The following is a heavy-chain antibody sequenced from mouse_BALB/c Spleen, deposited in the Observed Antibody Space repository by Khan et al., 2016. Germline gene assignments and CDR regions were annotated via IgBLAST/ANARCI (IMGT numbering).Heavy chain of an antibody. Sequence: LQQSGPELMKPGASVKISCKASGYSFTSYYMHWVKQSHGKSLEWIGYIDPFNGGTSYNQKFKGKATLTVDKSSSTAYMHLSSLTSEDSAVYYWSSSTQSFYAMDYWGQGTSVTVSS. J-gene: IGHJ4*01. D-gene: IGHD1-1*01. V-gene: IGHV1S135*01. CDR1: GYSFTSYY. CDR2: IDPFNGGT. CDR3: SSSTQSFYAMDY.